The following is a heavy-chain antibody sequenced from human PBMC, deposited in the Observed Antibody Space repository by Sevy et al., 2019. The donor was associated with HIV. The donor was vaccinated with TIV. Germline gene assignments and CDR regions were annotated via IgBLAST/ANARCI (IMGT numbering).Heavy chain of an antibody. CDR1: GFTFSNCW. J-gene: IGHJ4*02. D-gene: IGHD2-21*02. V-gene: IGHV3-7*03. CDR3: ARDHPSTAPFDY. CDR2: IKQDGSEN. Sequence: GGSLRLSCAASGFTFSNCWMSWVRQAPGKGLEFVANIKQDGSENFYADSVKGRFTISRDNAKNSLFLQMNNLRVEETAVYYCARDHPSTAPFDYWGQGTLVTVSS.